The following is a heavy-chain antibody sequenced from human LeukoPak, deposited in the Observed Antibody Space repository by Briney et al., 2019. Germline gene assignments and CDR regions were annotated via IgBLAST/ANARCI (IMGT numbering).Heavy chain of an antibody. J-gene: IGHJ4*02. CDR1: RFTFSSYA. Sequence: GGSLRLSCAASRFTFSSYAMSWVRQAPGKGLEWVSAISGSGGSTYYADSVKGRFTISRDNSKNTLYLQMNSLRADDTAVYYCAKRGIATAASFDYWGQGTPVSVSS. CDR2: ISGSGGST. V-gene: IGHV3-23*01. CDR3: AKRGIATAASFDY. D-gene: IGHD6-13*01.